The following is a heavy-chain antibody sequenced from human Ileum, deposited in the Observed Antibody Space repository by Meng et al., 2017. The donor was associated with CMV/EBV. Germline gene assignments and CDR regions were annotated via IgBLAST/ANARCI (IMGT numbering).Heavy chain of an antibody. J-gene: IGHJ5*02. CDR2: IIPIFGTA. CDR1: TVSSYV. V-gene: IGHV1-69*05. D-gene: IGHD2-2*02. Sequence: TVSSYVISWVRQAPGQGLEWMGGIIPIFGTANYAQKFQGRVTITTDESTSTAYMELSSLRSEDTAVYYCARGPYCSSTSCYRNWFDPWGQGTLVTVSS. CDR3: ARGPYCSSTSCYRNWFDP.